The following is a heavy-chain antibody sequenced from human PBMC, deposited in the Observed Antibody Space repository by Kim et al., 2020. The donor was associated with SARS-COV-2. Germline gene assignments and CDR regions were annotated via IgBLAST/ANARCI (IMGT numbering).Heavy chain of an antibody. CDR3: AKHAPRDGHPFVRYSYFDP. CDR1: GDSISSNVYY. CDR2: FYLYGNT. Sequence: SETLSLTCIVSGDSISSNVYYWGWIRQSPEKGLEWITTFYLYGNTYYRPSLRGRTLFSLDTSKDQFSLKLNSVTAADTAIYYCAKHAPRDGHPFVRYSYFDPWGRGLPVAVSS. J-gene: IGHJ2*01. V-gene: IGHV4-39*01.